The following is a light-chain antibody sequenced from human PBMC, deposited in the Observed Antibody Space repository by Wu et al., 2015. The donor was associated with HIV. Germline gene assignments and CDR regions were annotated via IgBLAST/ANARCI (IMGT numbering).Light chain of an antibody. CDR2: GGA. V-gene: IGKV3-15*01. CDR3: QQYHDWPYT. J-gene: IGKJ2*01. Sequence: EIKMTQSPVTLSVSPGERVTLPCGASQSVSSNLAWYHQKPGQAPRLLIYGGATRATGIPARFSGSGSGTEFTLTISSMQSEDFSIYYCQQYHDWPYTFGQGTKLEI. CDR1: QSVSSN.